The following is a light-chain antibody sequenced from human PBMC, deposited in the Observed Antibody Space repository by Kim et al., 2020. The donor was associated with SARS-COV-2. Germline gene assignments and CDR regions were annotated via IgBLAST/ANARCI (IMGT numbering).Light chain of an antibody. CDR1: NIGSKN. V-gene: IGLV3-9*01. J-gene: IGLJ3*02. Sequence: SYELTQPLSVSVALGQTARITCGVNNIGSKNVNWYQQKPGQAPVLVIYRDSNRPSGIPERFSGSNSGNTATLTISRAQAGDEADYYTQVWDSRAWVFGGGTQLTVL. CDR3: QVWDSRAWV. CDR2: RDS.